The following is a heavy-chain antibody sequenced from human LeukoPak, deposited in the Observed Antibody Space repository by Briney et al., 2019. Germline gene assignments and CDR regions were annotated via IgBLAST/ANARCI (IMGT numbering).Heavy chain of an antibody. V-gene: IGHV3-15*01. CDR1: GFTFSNAW. CDR2: IKSETDGGTT. Sequence: PGGSLRPSCAASGFTFSNAWMSWVRQAPGKGLEWVGRIKSETDGGTTDYAAPVKGRITISRDDSKNTLYLEMNSLKIEDTAVYYCTADRDGPNSSGWSPWGQGTLVTVSS. CDR3: TADRDGPNSSGWSP. D-gene: IGHD6-19*01. J-gene: IGHJ5*02.